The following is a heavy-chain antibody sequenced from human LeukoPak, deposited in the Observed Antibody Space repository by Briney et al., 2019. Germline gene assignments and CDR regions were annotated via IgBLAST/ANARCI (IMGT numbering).Heavy chain of an antibody. Sequence: SVKVSCKASGGTFISYAISWVRQAPGQGLEWMGRIIPIFGTANYAQKFQGRVTITTDESTSTAYMELSSLRSEDTAVYYCARENIHCSGGSCYSNDAFGIWGQGTMVTVSS. CDR2: IIPIFGTA. CDR1: GGTFISYA. D-gene: IGHD2-15*01. V-gene: IGHV1-69*05. J-gene: IGHJ3*02. CDR3: ARENIHCSGGSCYSNDAFGI.